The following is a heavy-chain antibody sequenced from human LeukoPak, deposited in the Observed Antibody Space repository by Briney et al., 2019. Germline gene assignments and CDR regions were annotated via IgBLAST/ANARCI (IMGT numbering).Heavy chain of an antibody. CDR1: GGTFSSYA. D-gene: IGHD2-8*01. CDR2: IIPILGIA. CDR3: ARVGLMVYAINFDY. Sequence: GASVKVSCKASGGTFSSYAISWVRQAPGQGLEWMGRIIPILGIANYAQKFQGRVTITADKSTSTAYMELSSLRSEDTAVYYCARVGLMVYAINFDYWGQGTLVTVSS. J-gene: IGHJ4*02. V-gene: IGHV1-69*04.